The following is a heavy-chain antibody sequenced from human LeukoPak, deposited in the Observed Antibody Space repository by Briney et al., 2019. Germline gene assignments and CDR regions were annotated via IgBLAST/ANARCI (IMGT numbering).Heavy chain of an antibody. CDR3: ARGVRYCSSTSCYFRAFDI. J-gene: IGHJ3*02. Sequence: PGRSLRLSCAASGFTFSSYAMHWVRQAPGKGLEWVAVISYDGSNKYYADSVKGRFTISRDNSENSLYLQMNSLRAEDTAVYYCARGVRYCSSTSCYFRAFDIWGQGTMVAVSS. V-gene: IGHV3-30-3*01. CDR2: ISYDGSNK. D-gene: IGHD2-2*01. CDR1: GFTFSSYA.